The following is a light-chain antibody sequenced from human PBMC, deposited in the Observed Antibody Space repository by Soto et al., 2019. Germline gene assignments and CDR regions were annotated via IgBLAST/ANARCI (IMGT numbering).Light chain of an antibody. CDR1: NSNIGSNT. CDR2: SDN. V-gene: IGLV1-44*01. J-gene: IGLJ3*02. CDR3: ATWDDSLNAWV. Sequence: QSVLTQPPSASGTPRQRVTISCSGSNSNIGSNTVNWYQQLPGTAPKLLIYSDNQRPSGVPDRFSGSKSGTSASLAISGLQSEDEADYYCATWDDSLNAWVFGGGTKLTVL.